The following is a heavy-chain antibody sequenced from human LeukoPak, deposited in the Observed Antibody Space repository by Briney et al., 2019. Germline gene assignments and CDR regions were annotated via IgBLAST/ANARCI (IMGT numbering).Heavy chain of an antibody. D-gene: IGHD3-9*01. CDR3: ARHNYDILTGAIIDY. J-gene: IGHJ4*02. V-gene: IGHV4-39*01. CDR1: GDSISTSSYY. Sequence: SETLSLTCTVSGDSISTSSYYWGWIRQPPGKGLEWIGSIYYGGSTYYNPSLKSRVTISVDTSKNQFSLKLSSVTAADTAVYYCARHNYDILTGAIIDYWGQGTPVTVSS. CDR2: IYYGGST.